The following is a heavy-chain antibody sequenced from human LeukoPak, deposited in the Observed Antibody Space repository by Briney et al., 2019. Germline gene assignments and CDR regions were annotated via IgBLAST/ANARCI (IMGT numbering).Heavy chain of an antibody. J-gene: IGHJ4*02. CDR3: ARGPKDGNYVFY. Sequence: ASVKVSCKASGYTFTSYYMHWVRQAPGQGLEWMGLINPTGGSTGYAQKFQGRVTMTRDMSTSTDYMELSSLRSEDTAIYYCARGPKDGNYVFYWGQGTLVTVSS. V-gene: IGHV1-46*01. CDR2: INPTGGST. D-gene: IGHD1-7*01. CDR1: GYTFTSYY.